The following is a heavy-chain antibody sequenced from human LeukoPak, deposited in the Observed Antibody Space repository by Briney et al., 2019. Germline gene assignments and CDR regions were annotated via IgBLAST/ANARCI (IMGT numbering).Heavy chain of an antibody. CDR1: GGSISSSTYY. Sequence: SETLSLTCTVSGGSISSSTYYWGWIRQPPGKGLEWIGRIYYTGRTNYNPSLKSQVTISVDTSKNQFSLKLTSVTAADTAVYYCARGYSSSWYLNWFDPWGQGTLVTVSS. D-gene: IGHD6-13*01. CDR3: ARGYSSSWYLNWFDP. V-gene: IGHV4-39*07. J-gene: IGHJ5*02. CDR2: IYYTGRT.